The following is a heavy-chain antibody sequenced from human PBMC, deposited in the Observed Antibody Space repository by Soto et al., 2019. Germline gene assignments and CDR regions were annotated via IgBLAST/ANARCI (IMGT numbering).Heavy chain of an antibody. J-gene: IGHJ4*02. D-gene: IGHD5-12*01. CDR2: IRSKANSYAT. CDR1: GITFSVSA. CDR3: TRSVGWYGDSGTLYFDY. V-gene: IGHV3-73*01. Sequence: WGSMRLSCAASGITFSVSAMHWVRQASGKGLEWVGRIRSKANSYATAYAASVKGRFTISRDDSKNMAYLQMNSLKTEDTAVYYCTRSVGWYGDSGTLYFDYWGQGTLVTVS.